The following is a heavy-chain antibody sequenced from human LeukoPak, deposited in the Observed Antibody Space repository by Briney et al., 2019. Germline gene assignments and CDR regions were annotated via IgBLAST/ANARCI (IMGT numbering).Heavy chain of an antibody. Sequence: ASVKVSCKASGGTFSSYAISWVRQAPGQGLEWMGGIIPIFGTANYAQKFQGRVTITADESTSTAYMELSSLRSEDTAVYYCARVVGYDILTGIYYYYMDVWGKGTTVTISS. CDR2: IIPIFGTA. J-gene: IGHJ6*03. CDR1: GGTFSSYA. D-gene: IGHD3-9*01. CDR3: ARVVGYDILTGIYYYYMDV. V-gene: IGHV1-69*13.